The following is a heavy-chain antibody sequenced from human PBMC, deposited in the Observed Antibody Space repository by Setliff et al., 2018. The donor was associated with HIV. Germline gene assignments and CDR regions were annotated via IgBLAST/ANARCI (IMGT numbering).Heavy chain of an antibody. CDR3: ARHPYVKDAFDI. V-gene: IGHV4-61*09. J-gene: IGHJ3*02. Sequence: SETLSLTCSVSGGSNNSGSYYWTWIRQPAGKGLEWIGHIYTSGSTNYNPSLKSRVTISVDTSKKQFSLKLISVTDADTAIYYCARHPYVKDAFDIWGQGTMVTVSS. D-gene: IGHD2-21*01. CDR1: GGSNNSGSYY. CDR2: IYTSGST.